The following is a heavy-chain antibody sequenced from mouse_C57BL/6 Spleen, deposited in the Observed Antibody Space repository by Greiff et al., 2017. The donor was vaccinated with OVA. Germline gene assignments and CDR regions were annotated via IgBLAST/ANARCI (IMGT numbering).Heavy chain of an antibody. CDR1: GFTFTDYY. CDR2: IRNKANGYTT. Sequence: EVNVVESGGGLVQPGGSLSLSCAASGFTFTDYYMSWVRQPPGKALEWLGFIRNKANGYTTEYSASVKGRFTISRDNSQSILYLQMNALRAEDSATYYCARSSFITTFSPWFAYWGQGTLVTVSA. D-gene: IGHD1-1*01. V-gene: IGHV7-3*01. CDR3: ARSSFITTFSPWFAY. J-gene: IGHJ3*01.